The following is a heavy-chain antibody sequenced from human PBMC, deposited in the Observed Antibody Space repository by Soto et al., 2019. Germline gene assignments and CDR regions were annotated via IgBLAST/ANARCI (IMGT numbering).Heavy chain of an antibody. J-gene: IGHJ5*02. CDR3: ARDWLTAGSTGWFDP. Sequence: QEQVVESGGGVVQPGRSLRLSCAASGFTFSTHAMHWVRQAPGRRLEWVAIISYDGTTKDYADSVKGRFTISRDNSKNAVYLQMNSLRSEDTALYYCARDWLTAGSTGWFDPWRQGTLVTVSS. V-gene: IGHV3-30-3*01. D-gene: IGHD6-13*01. CDR2: ISYDGTTK. CDR1: GFTFSTHA.